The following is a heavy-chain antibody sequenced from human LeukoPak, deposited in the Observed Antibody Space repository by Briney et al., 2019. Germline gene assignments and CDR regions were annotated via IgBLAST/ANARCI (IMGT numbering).Heavy chain of an antibody. Sequence: GGSLRLSCAASGFTFSIYAMSWVRQAPGKGLEWVANIRQDGSDKYYVDSVKGRFTISRDNAKNSLYLQMNSLRAEDTAVYYCARDGGSAMPFDYWGQGTLVTVSS. D-gene: IGHD2-2*01. CDR2: IRQDGSDK. CDR3: ARDGGSAMPFDY. V-gene: IGHV3-7*01. CDR1: GFTFSIYA. J-gene: IGHJ4*02.